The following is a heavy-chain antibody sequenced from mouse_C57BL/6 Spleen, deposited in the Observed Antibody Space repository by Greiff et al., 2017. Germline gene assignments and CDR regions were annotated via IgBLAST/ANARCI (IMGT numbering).Heavy chain of an antibody. Sequence: QVQLQQPGAELVRPGTSVKLSCKASGYTFTSYWMHWVKQRPGQGLEWIGVIDPSDSYTNYNQKFKGKATLTVDTSSSTAYMLLSSLTSEDSAVYYCARYYYGNYYAMDYWGQGTSVTVSS. D-gene: IGHD2-1*01. CDR2: IDPSDSYT. V-gene: IGHV1-59*01. J-gene: IGHJ4*01. CDR1: GYTFTSYW. CDR3: ARYYYGNYYAMDY.